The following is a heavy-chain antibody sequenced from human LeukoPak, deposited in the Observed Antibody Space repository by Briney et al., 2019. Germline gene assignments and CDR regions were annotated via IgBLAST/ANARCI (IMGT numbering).Heavy chain of an antibody. CDR2: ISGYNGQT. J-gene: IGHJ4*02. Sequence: ASVKVSCKASGYTFTNYGITWVRQAPGQGLEYMGWISGYNGQTKYVQNFQGRFTMTTDTSTSTGYMELRSLRPDDTAIYYCARDWEGELTYWGQGTLVTVSS. V-gene: IGHV1-18*01. CDR1: GYTFTNYG. D-gene: IGHD3-16*01. CDR3: ARDWEGELTY.